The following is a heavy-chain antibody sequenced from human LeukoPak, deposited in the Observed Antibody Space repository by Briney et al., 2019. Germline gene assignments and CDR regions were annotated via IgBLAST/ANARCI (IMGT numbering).Heavy chain of an antibody. CDR3: AALPRGPSGYVGYGGEDY. J-gene: IGHJ4*02. CDR1: GFTFGIYA. V-gene: IGHV3-23*01. CDR2: ITGSGGNT. Sequence: PGGSLRLSCAASGFTFGIYAMPWVRQAPGKGLQWVSAITGSGGNTYYADSVKGRFTISRDNSKNTLYLRMNGLRAEDTAVYYCAALPRGPSGYVGYGGEDYWSQGTLVTVPS. D-gene: IGHD5-12*01.